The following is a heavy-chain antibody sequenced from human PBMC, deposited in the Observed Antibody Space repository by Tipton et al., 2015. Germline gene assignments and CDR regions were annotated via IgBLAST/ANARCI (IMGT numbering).Heavy chain of an antibody. V-gene: IGHV4-59*01. D-gene: IGHD5-24*01. CDR1: GDSLSGYY. J-gene: IGHJ6*02. CDR2: ISYSGST. Sequence: GLVKPSETLSLTCTVSGDSLSGYYWSWIRQPPGKGLEWIGYISYSGSTHYNPSLKRRVTISLDTSKNQFSLTLNSVTAADTAVYYCARDLEHGMDVWGQGTTVTVSS. CDR3: ARDLEHGMDV.